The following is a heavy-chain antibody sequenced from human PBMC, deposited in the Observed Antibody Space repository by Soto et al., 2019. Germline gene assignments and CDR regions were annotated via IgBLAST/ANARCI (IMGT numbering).Heavy chain of an antibody. V-gene: IGHV3-23*01. CDR3: ANGGDYYDSSGYYYRDAFDI. J-gene: IGHJ3*02. CDR1: GFTFSSYA. D-gene: IGHD3-22*01. Sequence: GGSLRLSCAASGFTFSSYAMSWVRQAPGKGLEWASAISGSGGSTYYTDSVKGRFTISRDNSKNTLYLQMNSLRAEDTAVYYCANGGDYYDSSGYYYRDAFDIWGQGTMVTVSS. CDR2: ISGSGGST.